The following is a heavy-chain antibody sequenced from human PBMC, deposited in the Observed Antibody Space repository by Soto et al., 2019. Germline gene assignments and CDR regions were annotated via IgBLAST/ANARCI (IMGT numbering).Heavy chain of an antibody. CDR1: GFTFSSYA. Sequence: PGGSLRLSCAASGFTFSSYAMTWVRQAPGKGLEWVSGIRWNGSNKYYADSVKGRFTISRDNSKNTLYLQMNSLRAEDTAVYYCARSHCSGGSCFEDAFDIWGQGTMVTVSS. V-gene: IGHV3-23*01. CDR2: IRWNGSNK. CDR3: ARSHCSGGSCFEDAFDI. J-gene: IGHJ3*02. D-gene: IGHD2-15*01.